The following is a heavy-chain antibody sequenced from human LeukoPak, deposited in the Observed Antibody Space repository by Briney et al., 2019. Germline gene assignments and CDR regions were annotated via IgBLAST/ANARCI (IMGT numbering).Heavy chain of an antibody. D-gene: IGHD3-10*01. V-gene: IGHV4-30-2*01. CDR3: ASGIGRGASMVRDRYYFDY. J-gene: IGHJ4*02. CDR1: GGSISSGGYY. Sequence: PSETLSLTCTVSGGSISSGGYYWSWIRQPPGKGLEWIGYIYHSGSTYYNPSLKSRVTISVDRSKNQFSLKLSSVTAADTAVYYCASGIGRGASMVRDRYYFDYWGQGTLVTVSS. CDR2: IYHSGST.